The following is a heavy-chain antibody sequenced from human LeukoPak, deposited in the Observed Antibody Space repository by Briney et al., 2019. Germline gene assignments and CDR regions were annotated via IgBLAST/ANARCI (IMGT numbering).Heavy chain of an antibody. CDR3: AKDEGYSYGPY. V-gene: IGHV3-30*02. D-gene: IGHD5-18*01. CDR2: TRYDGTIH. J-gene: IGHJ4*02. Sequence: PGGSLRLSCAASGFTFSDYGMHWVRQAPGKGLEWVAFTRYDGTIHHYRGSVEGRFIISRDNSMNTLYLQMNSLRTEDTAVYYCAKDEGYSYGPYWGQGTLVTVSS. CDR1: GFTFSDYG.